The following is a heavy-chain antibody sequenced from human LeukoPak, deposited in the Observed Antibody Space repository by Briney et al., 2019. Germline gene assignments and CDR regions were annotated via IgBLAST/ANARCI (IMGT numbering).Heavy chain of an antibody. CDR3: ARDTAYSSGWDP. CDR1: GFTFSNYE. J-gene: IGHJ5*02. Sequence: PGGSPRLSCAASGFTFSNYEMNCGPRAPGKGLKSVSYISSSGSTIYYADSVKGRFTISRDNAKNSLYLQMNSLRAEDTAVYYCARDTAYSSGWDPWGQGTLVTVSS. D-gene: IGHD6-19*01. V-gene: IGHV3-48*03. CDR2: ISSSGSTI.